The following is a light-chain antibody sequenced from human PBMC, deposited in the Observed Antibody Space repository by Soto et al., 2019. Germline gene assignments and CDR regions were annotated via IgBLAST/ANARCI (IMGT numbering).Light chain of an antibody. CDR3: QRYNSVPIT. CDR2: AAS. Sequence: IQMTQSPSSLSASVGDRVTITCRASQGVANYLAWYQQKPGKVPKFLIHAASTLRSGVPSRFSGSGSGTDFTLTIASLQPEDVATYYCQRYNSVPITFGQGTRLEIK. V-gene: IGKV1-27*01. J-gene: IGKJ5*01. CDR1: QGVANY.